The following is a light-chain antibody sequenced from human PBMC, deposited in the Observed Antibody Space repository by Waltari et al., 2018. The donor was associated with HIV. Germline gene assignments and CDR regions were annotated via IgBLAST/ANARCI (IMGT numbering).Light chain of an antibody. CDR2: DAS. V-gene: IGKV3-11*01. CDR3: QQRANWPLT. J-gene: IGKJ4*01. Sequence: EIVLTQSTATLSLSPGERANLSCRASQSVSSYLAWYQQKPGQPPRLLIYDASNRATGIPARFSGSGSGTDFTLTITSLEPEDFAVYYCQQRANWPLTFGGGTKVEIK. CDR1: QSVSSY.